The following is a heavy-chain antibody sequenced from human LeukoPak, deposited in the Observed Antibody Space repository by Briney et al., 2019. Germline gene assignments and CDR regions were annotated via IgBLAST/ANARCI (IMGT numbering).Heavy chain of an antibody. D-gene: IGHD4-23*01. CDR1: GCTFSSYA. V-gene: IGHV1-69*13. J-gene: IGHJ4*02. CDR2: IIPIFGTA. Sequence: AASSKVSCKASGCTFSSYAISWVRQAPGQGLEWMGGIIPIFGTANYAQKFQGRVTITADESTSTAYMELSSLRSEDTAVYYCARAPDCGGNPYFDYWGQGTLVTVSS. CDR3: ARAPDCGGNPYFDY.